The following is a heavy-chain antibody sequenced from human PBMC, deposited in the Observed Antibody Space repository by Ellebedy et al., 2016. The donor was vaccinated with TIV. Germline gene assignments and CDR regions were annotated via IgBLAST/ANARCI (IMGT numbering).Heavy chain of an antibody. CDR3: ARDGYYGSGPVGMDV. D-gene: IGHD3-10*01. CDR1: GFTFSSYE. J-gene: IGHJ6*02. V-gene: IGHV3-48*03. Sequence: GGSLRLSCAASGFTFSSYEMNWVRQAPGKGLEWVSKISSGGSSVHYADSVKGRFTISRDSAKNSLYLQMNSLRAEDTAVYYCARDGYYGSGPVGMDVWGQGTTVTVSS. CDR2: ISSGGSSV.